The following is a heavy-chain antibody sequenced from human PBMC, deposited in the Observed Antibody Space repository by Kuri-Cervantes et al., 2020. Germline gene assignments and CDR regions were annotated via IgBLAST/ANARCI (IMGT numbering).Heavy chain of an antibody. Sequence: SETLSLTCAVSGYSISSGYYWGWIRQPPGKGLEWVGSIYHSGSAYYIPSLKSRVTISVDTSKNQFSLKLSSVTAADTAVYYCASRATVTTDYYYYMDVWGKGTTVTVSS. CDR2: IYHSGSA. CDR3: ASRATVTTDYYYYMDV. CDR1: GYSISSGYY. D-gene: IGHD4-17*01. V-gene: IGHV4-38-2*01. J-gene: IGHJ6*03.